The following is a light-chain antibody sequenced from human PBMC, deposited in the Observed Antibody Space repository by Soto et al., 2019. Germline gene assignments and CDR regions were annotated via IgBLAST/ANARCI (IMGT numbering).Light chain of an antibody. CDR2: EVS. V-gene: IGLV2-8*01. CDR3: SSHAGSKRV. J-gene: IGLJ1*01. CDR1: SSDVGGYNY. Sequence: QSVLTQPPSASGCPGQSVTISCTGTSSDVGGYNYVSWYQQHPGKAPKLMIYEVSKRPSGVPDRFSGSKSGNTASLTVSGLQAEDEADYYCSSHAGSKRVFGTGTKVTVL.